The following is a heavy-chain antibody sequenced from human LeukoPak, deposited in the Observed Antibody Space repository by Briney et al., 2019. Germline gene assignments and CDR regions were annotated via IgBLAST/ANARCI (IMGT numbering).Heavy chain of an antibody. Sequence: SETLSLTCAVSGYSISSENWWGWIRQPPGKGLEWIGYMFYSGSTSYNPSLKSRVTLSVDTSKNQFSLKLSSVTAADTAVYYCARLLRILGQHNWFDPWGQGTLVTVSS. CDR1: GYSISSENW. CDR2: MFYSGST. D-gene: IGHD3-16*01. CDR3: ARLLRILGQHNWFDP. J-gene: IGHJ5*02. V-gene: IGHV4-28*01.